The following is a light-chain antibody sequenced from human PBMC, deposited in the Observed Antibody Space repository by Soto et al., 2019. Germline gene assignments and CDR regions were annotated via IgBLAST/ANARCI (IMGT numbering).Light chain of an antibody. Sequence: QSALTQPASVSGSPGQSITISCTGTNNDVGAYPYVSWYQQHPGTAPKLIIYEVTNRPSGISDRFSGSKSGNTASLTISGLQAEDESDYYCSSVATSGTTVIFGGGTKVTVL. CDR1: NNDVGAYPY. V-gene: IGLV2-14*01. CDR3: SSVATSGTTVI. CDR2: EVT. J-gene: IGLJ2*01.